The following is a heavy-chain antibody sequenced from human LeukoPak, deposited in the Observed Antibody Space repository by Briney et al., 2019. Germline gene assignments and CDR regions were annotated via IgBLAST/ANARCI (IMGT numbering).Heavy chain of an antibody. D-gene: IGHD6-19*01. J-gene: IGHJ4*02. V-gene: IGHV3-53*01. CDR3: TTDIAVAGTFFDY. Sequence: GGSLRLSCAASGFTVSSNYMNWVRQAPGKGLEWVSVINSGGNAYYADSVKGRFTISRDNSKNMLYLQMNSLRAEDTAVYYCTTDIAVAGTFFDYWGQGTLVTVSS. CDR1: GFTVSSNY. CDR2: INSGGNA.